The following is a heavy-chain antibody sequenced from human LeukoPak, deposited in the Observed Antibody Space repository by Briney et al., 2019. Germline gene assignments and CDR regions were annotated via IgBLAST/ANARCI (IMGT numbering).Heavy chain of an antibody. D-gene: IGHD5-18*01. CDR2: INTNTGNP. CDR1: GYTFTGYY. CDR3: AREGYSYGYSFDY. J-gene: IGHJ4*02. V-gene: IGHV7-4-1*02. Sequence: GASVKVSCKASGYTFTGYYMHWVRQAPGQGLEWMGWINTNTGNPTYAQGFTGRFVFSLDTSVSTAYLQISSLKAEDTAVYYCAREGYSYGYSFDYWGQGTLVTVSS.